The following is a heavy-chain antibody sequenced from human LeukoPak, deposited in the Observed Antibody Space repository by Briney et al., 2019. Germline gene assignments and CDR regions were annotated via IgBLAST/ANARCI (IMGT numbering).Heavy chain of an antibody. CDR2: ISSSGSTI. V-gene: IGHV3-11*01. Sequence: GGSLRLSCAASGFTFSDYYMSWIRQAPGKGLEWVSYISSSGSTIYYADSVKGRFTISRDNAKNSLYLQMNSLRAEDTAVYYCARGDAQYCSSTSCLDYWGQGTLVTVSS. J-gene: IGHJ4*02. CDR3: ARGDAQYCSSTSCLDY. D-gene: IGHD2-2*01. CDR1: GFTFSDYY.